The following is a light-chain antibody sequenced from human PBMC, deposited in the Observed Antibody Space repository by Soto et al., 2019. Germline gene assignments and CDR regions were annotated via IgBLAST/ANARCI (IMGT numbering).Light chain of an antibody. V-gene: IGKV3D-15*01. J-gene: IGKJ1*01. Sequence: EKAMTQSPATLSVSPGERATLSCRASQSVSTNLAWYQQKPGQAPRLLIYGASTRATGVPARFSGSGSGTEFTLTISSLQSEDFAVYYCQQYNNWPPWTFGQGTKVDI. CDR3: QQYNNWPPWT. CDR1: QSVSTN. CDR2: GAS.